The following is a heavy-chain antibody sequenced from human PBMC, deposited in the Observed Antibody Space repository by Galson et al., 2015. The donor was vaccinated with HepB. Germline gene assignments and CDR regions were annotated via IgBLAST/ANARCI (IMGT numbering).Heavy chain of an antibody. CDR3: ARDRLHSLDY. J-gene: IGHJ4*02. CDR1: GYTFTSNG. Sequence: SVKVSCKASGYTFTSNGISWVRQAPGHGLERMGWISANTGNTNYAQKFQGRVTLTRDTSTSSVHMELRSLRIDDTAVYYCARDRLHSLDYWGPGSLVTVSS. V-gene: IGHV1-18*01. CDR2: ISANTGNT. D-gene: IGHD2-15*01.